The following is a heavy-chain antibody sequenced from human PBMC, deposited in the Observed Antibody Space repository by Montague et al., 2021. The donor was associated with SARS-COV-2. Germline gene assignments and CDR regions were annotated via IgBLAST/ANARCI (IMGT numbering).Heavy chain of an antibody. Sequence: SETLSLTCTVSDGSIGSYYWNWMRQTPGKGLEWIGYMHDSGTANYNPSLRSRVTLMVDASRNQLSLELSSVTAADTAMYYCTRLPRGSGTWGYFDYWAQGTLVTVSS. V-gene: IGHV4-59*08. D-gene: IGHD3-10*01. CDR2: MHDSGTA. J-gene: IGHJ4*02. CDR1: DGSIGSYY. CDR3: TRLPRGSGTWGYFDY.